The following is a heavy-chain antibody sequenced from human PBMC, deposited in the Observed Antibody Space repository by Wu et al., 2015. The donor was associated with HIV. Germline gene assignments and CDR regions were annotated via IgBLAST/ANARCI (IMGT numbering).Heavy chain of an antibody. V-gene: IGHV1-69*12. CDR3: ARERGLLYDSSGSGDAFDI. D-gene: IGHD3-22*01. CDR2: IIPIFGTA. J-gene: IGHJ3*02. Sequence: QVQLVQSGAEVKKPGSSVKVSCKASGGTFSSYAISWVRQAPGQGLEWMGGIIPIFGTANYAQKFQGRVTITADESTSTAYMELSSLRSEDTAVYYCARERGLLYDSSGSGDAFDIWGKGQWSPSLQ. CDR1: GGTFSSYA.